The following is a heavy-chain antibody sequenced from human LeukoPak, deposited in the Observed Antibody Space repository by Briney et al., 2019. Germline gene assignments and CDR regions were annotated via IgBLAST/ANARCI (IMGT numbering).Heavy chain of an antibody. CDR2: IIVGSGVT. CDR3: AAELYGGNSDCCNFEM. CDR1: GFTFSSSA. D-gene: IGHD4-23*01. Sequence: ASVRVSCKASGFTFSSSAVQWVRQARGQRLEWIGWIIVGSGVTNYAHGLQGRLTITRDMSTSTSYMELSGLTFDDTAVYCCAAELYGGNSDCCNFEMWGRGTLVTVSS. J-gene: IGHJ3*02. V-gene: IGHV1-58*01.